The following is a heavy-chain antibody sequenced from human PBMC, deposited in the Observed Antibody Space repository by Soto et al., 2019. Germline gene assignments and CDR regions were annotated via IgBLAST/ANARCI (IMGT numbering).Heavy chain of an antibody. Sequence: LRLSCTATGFAFTIYGMHWVRQAPGKGLEWVSLIYYGGAHKFYGDSVKGRFTISRDIGKNTLYLQMNSLTADDTAVYSCVKGEYYDFRSGHNLFDFWGLGTLVTVSS. CDR3: VKGEYYDFRSGHNLFDF. CDR1: GFAFTIYG. J-gene: IGHJ4*02. CDR2: IYYGGAHK. V-gene: IGHV3-33*03. D-gene: IGHD3-3*01.